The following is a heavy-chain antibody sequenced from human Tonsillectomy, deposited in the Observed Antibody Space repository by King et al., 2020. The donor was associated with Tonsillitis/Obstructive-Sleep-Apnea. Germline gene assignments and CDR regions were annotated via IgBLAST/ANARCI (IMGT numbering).Heavy chain of an antibody. CDR1: GGSFSGYF. CDR3: ARPLIEYSSSADAFDI. D-gene: IGHD6-6*01. J-gene: IGHJ3*02. CDR2: ISHSGSA. Sequence: VQLQQWGAGLLKPSETLSLTCAVYGGSFSGYFWSWIRQPPGKGLEWIGEISHSGSANFNPSLKSRVTISLDTSKSQFSLKLSSVIAADTAVYYCARPLIEYSSSADAFDIWGQGTMLTVSA. V-gene: IGHV4-34*01.